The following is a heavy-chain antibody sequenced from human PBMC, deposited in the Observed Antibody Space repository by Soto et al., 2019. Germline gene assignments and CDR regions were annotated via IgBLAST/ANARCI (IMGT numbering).Heavy chain of an antibody. CDR3: ARSPSSGYYNGGAFDI. V-gene: IGHV1-69*02. CDR1: GGTFSSYT. J-gene: IGHJ3*02. Sequence: SVKVSCKASGGTFSSYTISWVRQAPGQGLEWMGRIIPILGIANYAQKFQGRVTITADKSTSTAYMELSSLRSEDTAVYYCARSPSSGYYNGGAFDIWGQGTMVTVSS. D-gene: IGHD3-22*01. CDR2: IIPILGIA.